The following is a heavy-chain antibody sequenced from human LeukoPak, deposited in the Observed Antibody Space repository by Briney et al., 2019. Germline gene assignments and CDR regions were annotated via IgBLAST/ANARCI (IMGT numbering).Heavy chain of an antibody. CDR3: ASVPRRYYGSGSNYYGMDV. CDR1: GYTFTSYY. J-gene: IGHJ6*02. D-gene: IGHD3-10*01. CDR2: INPSGGST. V-gene: IGHV1-46*01. Sequence: GASVKVSCKASGYTFTSYYMHWVRQAPGQGLEWMGIINPSGGSTSYAQKFQGRVTMTRDTSTSTVYMELSSLRSEDTAVYYCASVPRRYYGSGSNYYGMDVWGQGTTVTVSS.